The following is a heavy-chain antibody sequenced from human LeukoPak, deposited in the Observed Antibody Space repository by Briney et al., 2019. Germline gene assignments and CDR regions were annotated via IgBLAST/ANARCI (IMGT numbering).Heavy chain of an antibody. Sequence: RASVKVSCKASGYTFTSYDINRVRQATGQGLEWMGWMNPNSGNTAYAQKFQGRVTMSRDTSISTAYMELSSLRSEDTAVYYCARLPKYSRPLDYWGQGTLVTVSS. D-gene: IGHD6-6*01. V-gene: IGHV1-8*01. CDR3: ARLPKYSRPLDY. CDR1: GYTFTSYD. J-gene: IGHJ4*02. CDR2: MNPNSGNT.